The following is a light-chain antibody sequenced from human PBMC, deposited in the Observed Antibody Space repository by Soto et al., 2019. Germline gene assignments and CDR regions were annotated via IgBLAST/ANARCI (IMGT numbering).Light chain of an antibody. Sequence: DIQMTQSPSSLSASVGDRVTITCRASQSISSYLNWYQQKPGKAPKLLIYAASSLQSGVPSRFSGSGSGTDFTLNISSLQPEDFATYYCQQSYSTPPIDFGQGTRLEIK. CDR1: QSISSY. V-gene: IGKV1-39*01. J-gene: IGKJ5*01. CDR3: QQSYSTPPID. CDR2: AAS.